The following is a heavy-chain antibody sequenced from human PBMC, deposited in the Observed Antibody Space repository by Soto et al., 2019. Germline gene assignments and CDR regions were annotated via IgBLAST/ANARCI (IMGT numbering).Heavy chain of an antibody. J-gene: IGHJ5*02. Sequence: SETLSLTCTVSGGSVSSGSYYWSWIRQPPGKGLEWIGYIYYSGSTNYNPSLKSRVAISVDTSKNQFSLKLSSVTAADTAVYYCARVHRVEITIFGVVISNLNWFDPWGQGTLVTVSS. CDR1: GGSVSSGSYY. V-gene: IGHV4-61*01. CDR3: ARVHRVEITIFGVVISNLNWFDP. D-gene: IGHD3-3*01. CDR2: IYYSGST.